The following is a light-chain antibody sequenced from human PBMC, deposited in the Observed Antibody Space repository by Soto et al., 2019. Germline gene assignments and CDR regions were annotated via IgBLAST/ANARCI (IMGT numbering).Light chain of an antibody. Sequence: DIQMTQSPSTLSASVGDTVTVTCPCSQSVSGWLAWYQQKPAEAPTLLIYDASALPRGVPSRFSGSGSGTKFIPTIASLQPQDFATYFCQQSYSTPPWTLGQGTKVDIK. V-gene: IGKV1-5*01. CDR2: DAS. CDR3: QQSYSTPPWT. CDR1: QSVSGW. J-gene: IGKJ1*01.